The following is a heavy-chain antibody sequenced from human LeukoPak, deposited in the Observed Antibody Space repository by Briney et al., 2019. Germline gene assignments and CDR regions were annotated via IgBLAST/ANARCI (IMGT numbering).Heavy chain of an antibody. Sequence: PSETLSLTCTVSGGSISSGGYSWSWIRQPPGTGLEWIGYIYHSGSTYYNPSLKSRVTISVDRSKNQFSLKLSSVTAADTAVYYCASEVADYYDSSGYYYGYRFDYWGQGTLVTVSS. J-gene: IGHJ4*02. CDR2: IYHSGST. CDR3: ASEVADYYDSSGYYYGYRFDY. V-gene: IGHV4-30-2*01. CDR1: GGSISSGGYS. D-gene: IGHD3-22*01.